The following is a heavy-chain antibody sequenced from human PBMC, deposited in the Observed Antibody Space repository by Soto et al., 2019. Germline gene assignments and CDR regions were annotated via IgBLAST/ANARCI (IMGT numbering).Heavy chain of an antibody. D-gene: IGHD3-10*01. Sequence: SVKVSCKASGGTFSSYAISWVRQAPGQGLEWMGGIIPIFGTANYAQKFQGRVTITADESTSTAYLHFSSLKASDTAVYYCARHRGFGSRSYIEHWGQGTLVTVSS. CDR1: GGTFSSYA. CDR3: ARHRGFGSRSYIEH. V-gene: IGHV1-69*13. CDR2: IIPIFGTA. J-gene: IGHJ1*01.